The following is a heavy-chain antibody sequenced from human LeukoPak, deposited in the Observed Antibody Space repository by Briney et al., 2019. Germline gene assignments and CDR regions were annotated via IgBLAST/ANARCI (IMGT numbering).Heavy chain of an antibody. D-gene: IGHD6-19*01. CDR1: GYTFTSYA. Sequence: ASVKVSCKASGYTFTSYAMHWVRQAPGQRLEWMGWINAGNGNTKYSQKFQGRVTITRDTSARTAYMELSSLRSEDTAVYYCARVAQQWLARGAFDIWGQGTMVTVSS. CDR2: INAGNGNT. J-gene: IGHJ3*02. V-gene: IGHV1-3*01. CDR3: ARVAQQWLARGAFDI.